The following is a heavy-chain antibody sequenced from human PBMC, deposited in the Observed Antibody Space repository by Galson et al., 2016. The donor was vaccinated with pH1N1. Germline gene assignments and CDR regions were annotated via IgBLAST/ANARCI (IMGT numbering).Heavy chain of an antibody. V-gene: IGHV3-74*01. CDR2: VYTDGGRT. J-gene: IGHJ5*02. CDR1: GFTFSAYW. D-gene: IGHD3-3*01. Sequence: SLRLSCAASGFTFSAYWMHWVRQAPGKGLVWVSRVYTDGGRTGYADSVRGRFTISRDNAKNTLYLQMSSLRAEDTAVYYCAAYDHFLKWFDPWGQGTLVTVSS. CDR3: AAYDHFLKWFDP.